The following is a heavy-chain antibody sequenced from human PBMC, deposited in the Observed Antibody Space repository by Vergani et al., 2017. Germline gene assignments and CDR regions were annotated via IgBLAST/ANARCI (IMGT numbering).Heavy chain of an antibody. J-gene: IGHJ5*02. Sequence: QVQLQESGPGLVKPSETLSLTCTVSGGSISSYYWSWIRQPPGKGLEWIGYIYYSGSTYYNPSLKSRVTISVDTSKNQFSLKLSSVTAADTAVYYCARAGVVRGRDXFDPWGQGTLVTVSS. CDR1: GGSISSYY. CDR3: ARAGVVRGRDXFDP. V-gene: IGHV4-30-4*01. D-gene: IGHD3-10*01. CDR2: IYYSGST.